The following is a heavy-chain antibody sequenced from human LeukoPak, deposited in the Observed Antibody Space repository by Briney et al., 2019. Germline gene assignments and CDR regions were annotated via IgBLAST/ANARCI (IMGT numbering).Heavy chain of an antibody. CDR3: ARVGATARVVPAAMVWFDP. CDR2: IKQDGSEK. CDR1: GFTFSSYW. V-gene: IGHV3-7*01. J-gene: IGHJ5*02. Sequence: GGSLRLSCAASGFTFSSYWMCWVRRAPGKGLEWVANIKQDGSEKYYVDSVKGRFTISRDNAKNSLYLQMNSLRAEDTAVYYCARVGATARVVPAAMVWFDPWSQGTLVTVSS. D-gene: IGHD2-2*01.